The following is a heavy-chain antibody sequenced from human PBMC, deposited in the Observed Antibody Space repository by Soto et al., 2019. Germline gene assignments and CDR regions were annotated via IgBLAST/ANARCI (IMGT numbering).Heavy chain of an antibody. Sequence: EVQLVESGGGLVQPGGSLRLSCAASGFTFSSYSRNWVGQAPGKGLEWVSYISSSSSTIYYADSVKGRCTIPRDNAKNSLYLQMNSLRDEDTAVYYCARVFYSVAGTGGLDYWGQGTLVTVSS. D-gene: IGHD6-19*01. CDR2: ISSSSSTI. V-gene: IGHV3-48*02. CDR3: ARVFYSVAGTGGLDY. CDR1: GFTFSSYS. J-gene: IGHJ4*02.